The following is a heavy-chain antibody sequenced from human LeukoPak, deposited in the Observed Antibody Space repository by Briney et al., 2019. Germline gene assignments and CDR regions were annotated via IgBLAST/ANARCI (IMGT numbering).Heavy chain of an antibody. D-gene: IGHD4-23*01. V-gene: IGHV3-11*06. Sequence: PGGSLRLSCAASGFTFSDYYMSWIRQAPGKGLEWVSYISSSSSYTNYADSVKGRFTISRDNAKNSLYLQMNSLRAEDTAVYYCARVPTVGDYYFDYWGQGTLVTVSS. J-gene: IGHJ4*02. CDR1: GFTFSDYY. CDR2: ISSSSSYT. CDR3: ARVPTVGDYYFDY.